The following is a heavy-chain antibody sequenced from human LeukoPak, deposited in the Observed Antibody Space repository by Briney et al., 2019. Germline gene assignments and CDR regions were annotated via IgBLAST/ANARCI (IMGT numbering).Heavy chain of an antibody. CDR2: ISGSGGST. Sequence: PGGSLRLSCAASGFTFGSYAMSWVRQAPGKGLEWVSAISGSGGSTYYADSVKGRFTISRDNSKNALYLQMNSLRAEDMAVYYCAKGDDILTGASDYWGQGTLVTVSS. CDR1: GFTFGSYA. D-gene: IGHD3-9*01. J-gene: IGHJ4*02. CDR3: AKGDDILTGASDY. V-gene: IGHV3-23*01.